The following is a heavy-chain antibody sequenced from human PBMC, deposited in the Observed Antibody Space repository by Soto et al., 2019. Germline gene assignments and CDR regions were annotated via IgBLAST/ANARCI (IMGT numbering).Heavy chain of an antibody. V-gene: IGHV1-8*01. J-gene: IGHJ5*02. D-gene: IGHD6-13*01. Sequence: QVQLVQSGAEVKKPGASVKVSCKASGYTCTSYDINWVRQATGQGLEWMGWMNPNSGNTGYAQKFQGRVTMTRNTSRSTAYMELGSLRSEDTAVDYCARGPAAAGTDNCFDPWGQGTLVTVSS. CDR1: GYTCTSYD. CDR3: ARGPAAAGTDNCFDP. CDR2: MNPNSGNT.